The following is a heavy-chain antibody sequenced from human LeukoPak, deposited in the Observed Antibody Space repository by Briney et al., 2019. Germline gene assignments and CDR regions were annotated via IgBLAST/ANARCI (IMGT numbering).Heavy chain of an antibody. CDR2: ISSSSSYI. D-gene: IGHD6-19*01. Sequence: PGGSLRLSCAASGFTFSSYSMNWVRQAPGKGLEWVSSISSSSSYIYYADSVKGRFTISRDNSKNTLYLQMNSLRAEDTAVYYCAKDGVAVAGTHLDYWGQGTLVTVSS. CDR3: AKDGVAVAGTHLDY. CDR1: GFTFSSYS. J-gene: IGHJ4*02. V-gene: IGHV3-21*01.